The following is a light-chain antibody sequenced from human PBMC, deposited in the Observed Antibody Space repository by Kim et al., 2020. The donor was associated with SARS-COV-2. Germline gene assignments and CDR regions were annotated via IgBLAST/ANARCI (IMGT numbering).Light chain of an antibody. V-gene: IGKV1-39*01. CDR3: QQTYTAPYT. CDR1: QSISTY. J-gene: IGKJ2*01. Sequence: DIQMTQSPSSLSASVRDRITITCRASQSISTYLSWYQQRPGKVPKLLIYVASSLQSGVPSRFTGSGSGTDFTLTISSLQPEDFATYYFQQTYTAPYTFGQGTKLEI. CDR2: VAS.